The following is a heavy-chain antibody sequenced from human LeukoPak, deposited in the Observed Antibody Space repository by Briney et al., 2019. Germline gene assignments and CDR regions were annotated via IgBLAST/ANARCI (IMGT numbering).Heavy chain of an antibody. CDR2: IYYSGST. CDR3: AIVTTGTTAFDI. D-gene: IGHD4-11*01. CDR1: GGSISSYY. J-gene: IGHJ3*02. V-gene: IGHV4-59*08. Sequence: PSETLSLTCTVSGGSISSYYWSWIRQPPGKGLEWIGYIYYSGSTNYNPSLKSRVTISVDTSKNQFSLKLSSVTAADTAVYYCAIVTTGTTAFDIWGQGTMVTVSS.